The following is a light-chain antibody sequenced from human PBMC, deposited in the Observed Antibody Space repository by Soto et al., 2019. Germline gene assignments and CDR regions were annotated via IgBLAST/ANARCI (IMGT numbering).Light chain of an antibody. V-gene: IGKV3-15*01. CDR2: GSA. CDR3: QQYNKWPPET. J-gene: IGKJ1*01. CDR1: QSVFSS. Sequence: EIVMTQSPATLSVSPGERATLSCRASQSVFSSLAWYQQRPGQAPRLLIYGSATRATGIPARFSGSGSGTDFTLTISSLEPEDFAVYYCQQYNKWPPETFGQGTKVDIK.